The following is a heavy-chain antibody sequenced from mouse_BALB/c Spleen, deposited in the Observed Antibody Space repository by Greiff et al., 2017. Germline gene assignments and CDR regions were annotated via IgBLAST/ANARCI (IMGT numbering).Heavy chain of an antibody. CDR1: GFNIKDTY. CDR2: IDPANGNT. J-gene: IGHJ4*01. Sequence: EVQLQQSGAELVKPGASVKLSCTASGFNIKDTYMHWVKQRPEQGLEWIGRIDPANGNTKYDPKFQGKATITADTSSNTAYLQLSSLTSEDTAVYYCAKAPLYYDYDDAMDYWGQGTSVTVSS. D-gene: IGHD2-4*01. CDR3: AKAPLYYDYDDAMDY. V-gene: IGHV14-3*02.